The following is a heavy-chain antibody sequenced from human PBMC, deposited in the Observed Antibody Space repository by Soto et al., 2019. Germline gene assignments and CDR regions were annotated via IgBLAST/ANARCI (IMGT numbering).Heavy chain of an antibody. Sequence: GGSLRLSCSASGFTFSIYAMHWVRQAPGKGLEYVSSISTNGGSTDYADSVKGRFTISRDNSKNTEYLQMSRLRVEDTAVYYCVKGEYYYDSSGYYSFDYLGQGTLVTVSS. CDR2: ISTNGGST. D-gene: IGHD3-22*01. CDR1: GFTFSIYA. J-gene: IGHJ4*02. CDR3: VKGEYYYDSSGYYSFDY. V-gene: IGHV3-64D*06.